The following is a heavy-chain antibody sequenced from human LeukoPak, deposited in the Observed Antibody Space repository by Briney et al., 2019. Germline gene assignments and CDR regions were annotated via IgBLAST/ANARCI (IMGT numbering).Heavy chain of an antibody. CDR3: ANHYGSGSSTAFDI. CDR2: ISGSGGST. D-gene: IGHD3-10*01. Sequence: GGSLRLSCAASGFTFSSYAMSWVRQAPGKGLEWVSAISGSGGSTYYADSVKGRFTIATHTSNNPLSLQMNSLRAEDTAVYYCANHYGSGSSTAFDIWGQGTMVTVSS. J-gene: IGHJ3*02. CDR1: GFTFSSYA. V-gene: IGHV3-23*01.